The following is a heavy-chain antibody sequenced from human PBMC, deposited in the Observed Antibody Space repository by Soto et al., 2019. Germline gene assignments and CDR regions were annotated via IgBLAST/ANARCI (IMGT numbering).Heavy chain of an antibody. Sequence: QVQLVQSGAEVKKPGSSVKVSCKASGGTISRYSITWVRQAPGHGLEWIGRVIPIFGIPTYAQKFQGRVTITADESTSTDYMELRSLRSDDTAVYYCAREDRDRETGLVPAAIDGMDVWGQGTTVTVSS. D-gene: IGHD2-2*01. CDR1: GGTISRYS. J-gene: IGHJ6*02. CDR2: VIPIFGIP. V-gene: IGHV1-69*08. CDR3: AREDRDRETGLVPAAIDGMDV.